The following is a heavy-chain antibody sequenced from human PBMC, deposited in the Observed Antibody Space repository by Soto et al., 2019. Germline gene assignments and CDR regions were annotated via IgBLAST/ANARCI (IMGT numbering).Heavy chain of an antibody. CDR2: IIPIFGTA. CDR1: GGTFSSYA. D-gene: IGHD3-22*01. V-gene: IGHV1-69*01. J-gene: IGHJ4*02. Sequence: QVQLVQSGAEVKKPGSSVKVSCKASGGTFSSYAISWVRQAPGQGLEWMGGIIPIFGTANYAQKFQGRVTISADESTSTAYMELSCLRSEGTAVYYCATSLLAVISPIWAYWGQGTLVTVSS. CDR3: ATSLLAVISPIWAY.